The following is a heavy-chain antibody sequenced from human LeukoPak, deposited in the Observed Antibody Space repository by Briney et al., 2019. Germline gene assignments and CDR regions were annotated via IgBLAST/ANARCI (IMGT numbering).Heavy chain of an antibody. V-gene: IGHV3-9*01. D-gene: IGHD3-10*01. CDR3: AKDIYDGSGSYYNLRVY. CDR1: GFTFDDYA. J-gene: IGHJ1*01. CDR2: ISWNSGSI. Sequence: GRSLRLSCAASGFTFDDYAMHWVRQAPGKGLEWVSGISWNSGSIGYADSVKGRFTISRDNAKNSLYLQMNSLRAEDTALYYCAKDIYDGSGSYYNLRVYWGQGTLVSVPS.